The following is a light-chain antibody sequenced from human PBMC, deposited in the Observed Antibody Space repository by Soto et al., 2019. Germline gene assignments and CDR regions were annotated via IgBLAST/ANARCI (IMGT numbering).Light chain of an antibody. CDR2: EVF. V-gene: IGLV2-14*01. CDR1: NSDVGGYNY. CDR3: SSFTSTSSLV. Sequence: QSALTQPASVSGSPGQSITISCTGSNSDVGGYNYVSWYQQHPGKAPKLMIYEVFNRPSGVSSRFSGSKSGNTASLTISGLQAEDEADYYCSSFTSTSSLVFGGGTKLTVL. J-gene: IGLJ3*02.